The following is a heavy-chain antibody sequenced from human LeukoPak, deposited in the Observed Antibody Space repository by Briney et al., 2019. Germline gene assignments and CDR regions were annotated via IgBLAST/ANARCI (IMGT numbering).Heavy chain of an antibody. D-gene: IGHD2-21*02. CDR2: IYYSGST. CDR1: GGSISSYY. CDR3: ARVRAYCGGDCYAGYFDY. V-gene: IGHV4-59*01. Sequence: SETLSLTCIVSGGSISSYYWSWIRQPPGKGLEWIGYIYYSGSTNYNPSLKSRVTISVDTSKNQFSLKLSSVTAADTAVYYCARVRAYCGGDCYAGYFDYWGQGTLVTVSS. J-gene: IGHJ4*02.